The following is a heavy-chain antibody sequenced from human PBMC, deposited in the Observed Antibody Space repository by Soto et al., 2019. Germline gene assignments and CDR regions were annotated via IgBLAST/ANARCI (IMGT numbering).Heavy chain of an antibody. CDR2: IKQDGSEK. Sequence: GGSLRLSCAASGFTFTTYWMNWVRQAPGKGLEWVANIKQDGSEKCYVDSVRGRFTISRDNAKNSLYLQMNRLRAEASAVYYCARGGYSYGDYWGQGILVTVS. V-gene: IGHV3-7*03. CDR1: GFTFTTYW. J-gene: IGHJ4*02. CDR3: ARGGYSYGDY. D-gene: IGHD5-18*01.